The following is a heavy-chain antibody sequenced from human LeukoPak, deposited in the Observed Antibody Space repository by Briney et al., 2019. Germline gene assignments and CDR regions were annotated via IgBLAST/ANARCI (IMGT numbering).Heavy chain of an antibody. CDR3: ARTAPRTFGGYYYPSSRYYYYMDV. Sequence: SETPSLTCAVYGGSFSGYYWSWIRQPPGKGLEWIGEINHSGSTNYNPSLKSRVTISVDTSKNQFSLKLSSVTAADTAVYYCARTAPRTFGGYYYPSSRYYYYMDVWGKGTTVTVSS. J-gene: IGHJ6*03. V-gene: IGHV4-34*01. CDR1: GGSFSGYY. CDR2: INHSGST. D-gene: IGHD3-22*01.